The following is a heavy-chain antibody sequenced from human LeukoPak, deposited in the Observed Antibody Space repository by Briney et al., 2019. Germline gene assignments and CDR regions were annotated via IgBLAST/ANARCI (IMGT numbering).Heavy chain of an antibody. CDR3: TRGARRSASGDYFDY. J-gene: IGHJ4*02. V-gene: IGHV1-46*01. D-gene: IGHD6-25*01. CDR2: INPNGGST. Sequence: ASVKVSCKASGYTFTTYYMHWVRQAPGQGLEWMGIINPNGGSTSYAQKFQGRVTMTRDMSTSTVYMELSSLRSEDTAVYYCTRGARRSASGDYFDYWGPGTLVTVSS. CDR1: GYTFTTYY.